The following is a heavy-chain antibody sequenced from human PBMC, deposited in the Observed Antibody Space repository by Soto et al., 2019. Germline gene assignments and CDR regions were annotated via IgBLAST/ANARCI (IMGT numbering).Heavy chain of an antibody. V-gene: IGHV3-66*01. CDR1: GLTVSSNY. CDR2: IYSDGTT. CDR3: ARSSGYPYFDY. Sequence: GGSLRLSCAASGLTVSSNYMSWVRQAPGKGLEWVSVIYSDGTTYYADSVKGRFTISRDNSRNTLYLQMNSLRAEDTAVYYCARSSGYPYFDYWGQGTLVTVSS. J-gene: IGHJ4*02. D-gene: IGHD3-22*01.